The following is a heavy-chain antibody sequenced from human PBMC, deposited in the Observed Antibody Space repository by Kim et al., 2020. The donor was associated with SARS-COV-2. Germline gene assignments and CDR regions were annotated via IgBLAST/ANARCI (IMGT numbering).Heavy chain of an antibody. CDR2: INSDGSDI. CDR3: ARDSVGAFDY. D-gene: IGHD1-26*01. CDR1: GFTFSAYW. V-gene: IGHV3-74*01. Sequence: GGSLRLSCAASGFTFSAYWMHWVRQGSGKGLVWVSRINSDGSDIDLADSVKGRFTVSRDNAKNTLYLQMNSLRAEDTALYYCARDSVGAFDYWGQGTLVT. J-gene: IGHJ4*02.